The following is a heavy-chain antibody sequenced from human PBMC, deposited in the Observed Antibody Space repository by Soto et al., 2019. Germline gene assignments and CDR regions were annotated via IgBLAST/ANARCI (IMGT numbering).Heavy chain of an antibody. V-gene: IGHV1-69*13. D-gene: IGHD3-9*01. CDR2: IIPIFGTA. CDR3: ARGYYDILTGYPGNYYGMDV. Sequence: ASVKVSCKASGGTFSSYAIRWVRQAPGQGLEWMGGIIPIFGTANYAQKFQGRVTITADESTSTAYMELSSLRSEDTAVYYCARGYYDILTGYPGNYYGMDVWGQGTTVTVSS. J-gene: IGHJ6*02. CDR1: GGTFSSYA.